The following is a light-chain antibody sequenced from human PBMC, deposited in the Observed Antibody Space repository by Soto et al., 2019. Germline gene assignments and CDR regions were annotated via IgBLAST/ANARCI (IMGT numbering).Light chain of an antibody. CDR2: GAS. CDR1: HKLGTN. V-gene: IGKV3-15*01. J-gene: IGKJ5*01. CDR3: QQRGDVPPIT. Sequence: VSTETPATLSVSPGESTTLSCTSSHKLGTNVAWYQHKVGQAPRLLIYGASTRATGILARFSGSGSGTAVTLTIISLEPEDFAVYYCQQRGDVPPITFGQGALLEIK.